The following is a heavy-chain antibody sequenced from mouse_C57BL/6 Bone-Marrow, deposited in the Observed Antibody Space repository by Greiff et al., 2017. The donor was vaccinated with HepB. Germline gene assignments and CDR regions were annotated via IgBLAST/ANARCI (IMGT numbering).Heavy chain of an antibody. J-gene: IGHJ2*01. CDR2: ISSGGSYT. CDR3: ARQGPYYFDY. V-gene: IGHV5-6*01. CDR1: GFTFSSYG. Sequence: EVQVVESGGDLVKPGGSLKLSCAASGFTFSSYGMSWVRQTPDKRLEWVATISSGGSYTYYPDSVKGRFTISRDNAKNTLYLQMSSLKSEDTAMYYCARQGPYYFDYWGQGTTLTVSS.